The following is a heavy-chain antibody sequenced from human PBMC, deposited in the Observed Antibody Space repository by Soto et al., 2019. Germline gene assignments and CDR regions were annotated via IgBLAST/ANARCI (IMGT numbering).Heavy chain of an antibody. CDR3: ARDRGGNGYTVFDY. CDR1: GFTLSNFW. D-gene: IGHD5-12*01. CDR2: IERDGSRT. Sequence: GGSLRLSCAASGFTLSNFWMHWLRQTPGKGLVWVSRIERDGSRTTYADSVKGRFTISRDDAKNTLYLQMNSLRAGDTAVYYCARDRGGNGYTVFDYWGQGTLVTVSS. V-gene: IGHV3-74*03. J-gene: IGHJ4*02.